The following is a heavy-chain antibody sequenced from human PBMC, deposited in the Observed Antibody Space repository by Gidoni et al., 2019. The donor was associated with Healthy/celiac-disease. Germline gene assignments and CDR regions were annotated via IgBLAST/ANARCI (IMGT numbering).Heavy chain of an antibody. CDR2: ISSSSSTI. J-gene: IGHJ4*02. V-gene: IGHV3-48*04. CDR3: ARHDYGGFDY. D-gene: IGHD4-17*01. Sequence: EVQLVESGGGLVQPGGSLRLSCAASGFTFSSYSMNWVRQAPGKGLEWVSYISSSSSTIYYADSVKGRFTISRDNAKNSLYLQMNSLGAEDTAVYYCARHDYGGFDYWGQGTLVTVSS. CDR1: GFTFSSYS.